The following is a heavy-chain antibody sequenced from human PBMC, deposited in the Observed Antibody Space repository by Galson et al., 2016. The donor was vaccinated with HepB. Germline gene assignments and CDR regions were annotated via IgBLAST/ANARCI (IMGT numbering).Heavy chain of an antibody. Sequence: TLSLTCTVSGGLLNWGAYYWGWIRQHPGEGLEWIGYIYYSGTTYYRASLRGRVTISLDPSKRQFSLKPRSVTAADTAVYYCARGRITAAGNYFDYWGPGALVTVSS. CDR2: IYYSGTT. J-gene: IGHJ4*02. V-gene: IGHV4-31*03. CDR1: GGLLNWGAYY. CDR3: ARGRITAAGNYFDY. D-gene: IGHD6-13*01.